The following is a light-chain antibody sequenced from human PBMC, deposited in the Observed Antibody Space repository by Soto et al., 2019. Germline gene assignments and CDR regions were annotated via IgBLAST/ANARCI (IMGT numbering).Light chain of an antibody. CDR2: GAS. CDR3: QQYNNWLT. Sequence: EIAMTQSPATLSVSPGERATLSCRASQSVSSNLAWYQQKPGQAPRLLIYGASTRATSIPARFSGSGSGTEFTLTISSLQSEDFAVYYCQQYNNWLTFGGGTKVEIK. J-gene: IGKJ4*01. CDR1: QSVSSN. V-gene: IGKV3-15*01.